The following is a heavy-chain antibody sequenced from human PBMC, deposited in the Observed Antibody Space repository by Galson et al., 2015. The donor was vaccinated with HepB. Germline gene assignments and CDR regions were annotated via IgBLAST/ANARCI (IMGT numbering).Heavy chain of an antibody. V-gene: IGHV1-3*01. CDR2: INAGNGNT. D-gene: IGHD3-9*01. Sequence: SVKVSCKASGYTFTSYAMHWVRQAPGQRLEWMGWINAGNGNTKYSQKFQGRVTITRDTSASTAYMELSSLRSEDTAVYYCARSGVRRYFDWLLQAGDFDYWGQGTLVTVSS. CDR1: GYTFTSYA. J-gene: IGHJ4*02. CDR3: ARSGVRRYFDWLLQAGDFDY.